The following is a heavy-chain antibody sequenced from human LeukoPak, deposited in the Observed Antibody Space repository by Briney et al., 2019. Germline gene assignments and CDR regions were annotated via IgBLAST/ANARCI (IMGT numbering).Heavy chain of an antibody. D-gene: IGHD2-15*01. J-gene: IGHJ4*02. V-gene: IGHV3-23*01. Sequence: GGSLRLSCAASGFTFTSYAMSWVRQAPGKGLEWVSAISNNGGYTYYADSVQGRFTISRDNSKSTLCLQMNSLRAEDTAVYYCAKQLGYCSDGSCYFPYWGQGTLVTVSS. CDR1: GFTFTSYA. CDR3: AKQLGYCSDGSCYFPY. CDR2: ISNNGGYT.